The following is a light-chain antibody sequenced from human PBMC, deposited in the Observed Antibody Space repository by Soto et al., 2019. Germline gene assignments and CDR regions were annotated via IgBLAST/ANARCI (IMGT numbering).Light chain of an antibody. CDR1: QSVRSNY. J-gene: IGKJ4*01. V-gene: IGKV3-20*01. CDR2: DAS. Sequence: EIVLTQSPDTLSLSPGERATLSCRASQSVRSNYLAWYQQKPGQAPRFLIYDASSRATGIPDRFSGSGSGTDFTLTISRLEPEDFAVYYCQQYGSKPLTFGGGTKV. CDR3: QQYGSKPLT.